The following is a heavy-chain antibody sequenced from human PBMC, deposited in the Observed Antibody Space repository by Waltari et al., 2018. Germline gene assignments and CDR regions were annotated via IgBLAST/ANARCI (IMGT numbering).Heavy chain of an antibody. J-gene: IGHJ6*02. V-gene: IGHV1-24*01. D-gene: IGHD2-2*01. CDR3: ATAPQKDIVVVPAAHYGMDV. CDR1: GYTLTELS. CDR2: FYPEDGET. Sequence: QVQLVQSGAEVKKPGASVKVSCKVSGYTLTELSMHWVRQAPGKGLGWMGGFYPEDGETIYAQKFQVRVNMTEDTSTDTAYMELSSLRSEDTAVYYCATAPQKDIVVVPAAHYGMDVWGQGTTVIVSS.